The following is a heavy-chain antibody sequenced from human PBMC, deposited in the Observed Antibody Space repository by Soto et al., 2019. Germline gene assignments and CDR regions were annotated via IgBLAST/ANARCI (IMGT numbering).Heavy chain of an antibody. Sequence: ASVKVSCKAPGDTFTSYYMHWVRQAPGHGLEWMGVINPNGGSTRFAQKFQGRVTMTRNTSISTAYMELSSLRSEDTAVYYCARGRGYSYGYEWGMDVWGQGTTVTVSS. CDR1: GDTFTSYY. J-gene: IGHJ6*02. CDR2: INPNGGST. CDR3: ARGRGYSYGYEWGMDV. D-gene: IGHD5-18*01. V-gene: IGHV1-46*01.